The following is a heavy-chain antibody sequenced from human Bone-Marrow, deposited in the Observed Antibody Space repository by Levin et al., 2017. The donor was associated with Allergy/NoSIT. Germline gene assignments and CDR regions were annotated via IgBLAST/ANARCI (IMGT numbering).Heavy chain of an antibody. CDR3: GGVQNSYYYYMDV. CDR1: GGTFSSYA. CDR2: IIPIFGTA. V-gene: IGHV1-69*06. Sequence: PGGSLRLSCKASGGTFSSYAISWVRQAPGQGLEWMGGIIPIFGTANYAQKFQGRVTITADKSTSTAYMELSSLRSEDTAVYYCGGVQNSYYYYMDVWGKGTTVTVSS. J-gene: IGHJ6*03. D-gene: IGHD3-16*01.